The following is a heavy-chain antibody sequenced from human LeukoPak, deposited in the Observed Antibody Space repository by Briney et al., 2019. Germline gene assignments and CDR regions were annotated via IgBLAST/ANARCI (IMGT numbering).Heavy chain of an antibody. Sequence: SETLSLTCTVCGGSISSNSYYWGWIRQPPGKGLEWIGSIYYSGSTYYSPSLKSRVTISVDTSKNQFSLKLSSVTAADTAVYYCASLPYYYDSSGYYYYYYMDVWGKGTTVTVSS. CDR1: GGSISSNSYY. CDR2: IYYSGST. V-gene: IGHV4-39*01. J-gene: IGHJ6*03. CDR3: ASLPYYYDSSGYYYYYYMDV. D-gene: IGHD3-22*01.